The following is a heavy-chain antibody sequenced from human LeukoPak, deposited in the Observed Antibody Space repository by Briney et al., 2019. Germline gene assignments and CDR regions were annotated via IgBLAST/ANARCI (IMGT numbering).Heavy chain of an antibody. CDR3: AKVARYGPSQDYFDY. Sequence: HSGGSLRLSCAASGFTFSSYAMSWVRQAPGKGLEWVSAISGSGGSTYYADSVKGRFTISRDNSKNTLYLQMNSLRAEDTAVYYCAKVARYGPSQDYFDYWGQGTLVTVSS. CDR1: GFTFSSYA. D-gene: IGHD5-18*01. V-gene: IGHV3-23*01. CDR2: ISGSGGST. J-gene: IGHJ4*02.